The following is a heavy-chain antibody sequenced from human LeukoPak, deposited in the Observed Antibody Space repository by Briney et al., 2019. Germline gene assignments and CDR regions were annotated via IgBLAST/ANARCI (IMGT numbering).Heavy chain of an antibody. Sequence: GGSLRLSCAASGFTVSSNYMSWVRQAPGKGLEWVSVIYSGGSTYYADSVKGRFTISRDNSKNTLYLQMNSLRAEDTAVYYCARQGSVLTDYYYGMDVWGQGTTVTVSS. CDR1: GFTVSSNY. CDR2: IYSGGST. CDR3: ARQGSVLTDYYYGMDV. V-gene: IGHV3-53*01. J-gene: IGHJ6*02. D-gene: IGHD2-21*02.